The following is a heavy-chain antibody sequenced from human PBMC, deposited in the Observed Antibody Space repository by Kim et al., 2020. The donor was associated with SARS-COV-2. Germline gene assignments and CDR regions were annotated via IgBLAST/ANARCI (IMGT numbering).Heavy chain of an antibody. Sequence: SETLSLTCTVSGGSISSGDYYWSWIRQPPGKGLEWIGYIYYSGSTYYNPSLKSRVTISVDTSKNQFSLKLSSVTAADTAVYYCASSGDSSSLYFDYWGQGTLVTVSS. CDR2: IYYSGST. V-gene: IGHV4-30-4*01. D-gene: IGHD6-6*01. CDR3: ASSGDSSSLYFDY. CDR1: GGSISSGDYY. J-gene: IGHJ4*02.